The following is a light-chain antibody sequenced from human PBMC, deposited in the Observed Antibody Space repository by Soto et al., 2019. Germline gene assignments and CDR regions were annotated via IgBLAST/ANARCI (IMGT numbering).Light chain of an antibody. V-gene: IGLV1-40*01. CDR3: QSYDSTLSARYV. CDR2: GNI. Sequence: QSVLTQPPSASGTPGQRATISCTGSSSNIGAGYDVHWYQQRPGTAPKLLIFGNINRPSGVPDRFSGSKSGTSASLAITGLQAEDEGDYYCQSYDSTLSARYVFGTGTKVTVL. CDR1: SSNIGAGYD. J-gene: IGLJ1*01.